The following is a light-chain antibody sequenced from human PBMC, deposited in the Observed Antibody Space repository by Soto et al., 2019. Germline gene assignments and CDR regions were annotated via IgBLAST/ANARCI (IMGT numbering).Light chain of an antibody. CDR3: QQYKNWPL. V-gene: IGKV3-15*01. Sequence: VVTQSPASLSVSPGDRVTISCRAGPISSNLAWYQQKPGQAPRLLLYGASTRATGIPVRFSGSGFGTEFTLTISSLQSEDFAVYYCQQYKNWPLFGQGTRLEIK. CDR2: GAS. J-gene: IGKJ5*01. CDR1: PISSN.